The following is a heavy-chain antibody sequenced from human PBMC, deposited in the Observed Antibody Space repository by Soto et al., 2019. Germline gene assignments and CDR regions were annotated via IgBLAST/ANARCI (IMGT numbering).Heavy chain of an antibody. D-gene: IGHD3-10*01. CDR3: ARAFGELLYPNWFDP. CDR2: SYYSGST. CDR1: GGSISSGGYY. J-gene: IGHJ5*02. V-gene: IGHV4-31*02. Sequence: TSETLSLTCTVSGGSISSGGYYWSWIRQHPGKGLEWIGDSYYSGSTYDNPSLKSRVTISVDTSKNQFSLKLSSVTAADTAVYYCARAFGELLYPNWFDPWGQGTLVTVSS.